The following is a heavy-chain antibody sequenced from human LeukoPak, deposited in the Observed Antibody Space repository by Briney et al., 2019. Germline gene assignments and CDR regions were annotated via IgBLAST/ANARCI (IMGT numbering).Heavy chain of an antibody. CDR3: RAATKNRGYYFDY. J-gene: IGHJ4*02. CDR1: GLTFSIYG. V-gene: IGHV3-30*03. Sequence: PGGSLRLSCAASGLTFSIYGMHWVRQAPGKGLEWVAVISSDGRAEDYADSVRGRFTISRDNSRDTLYLQISSLRPEDAAVYYCRAATKNRGYYFDYWGQGTLVTVSS. D-gene: IGHD1-14*01. CDR2: ISSDGRAE.